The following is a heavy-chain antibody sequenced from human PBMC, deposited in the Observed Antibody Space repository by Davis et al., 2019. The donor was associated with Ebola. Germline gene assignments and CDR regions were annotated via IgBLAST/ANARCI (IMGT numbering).Heavy chain of an antibody. D-gene: IGHD2-2*01. CDR2: IYYSGST. CDR1: GGSISSYY. Sequence: PSETLSLTCTVSGGSISSYYWSWIRQPPGKGLEWIGYIYYSGSTNYNPSLKSRVTISVDTSKNQFSLKLSSVTAADTAVYYCAREGGVNCSSTSCYQEGFDPWGQGTLVTVSS. CDR3: AREGGVNCSSTSCYQEGFDP. J-gene: IGHJ5*02. V-gene: IGHV4-59*12.